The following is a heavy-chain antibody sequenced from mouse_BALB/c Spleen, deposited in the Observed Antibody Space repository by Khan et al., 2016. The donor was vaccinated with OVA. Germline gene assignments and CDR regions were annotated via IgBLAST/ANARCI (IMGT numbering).Heavy chain of an antibody. CDR3: ARLAYYYNSEGFAY. CDR1: GFTFSTYG. CDR2: ISSGGHYT. V-gene: IGHV5-6*01. D-gene: IGHD1-1*02. J-gene: IGHJ3*01. Sequence: EVELVESGGDLVKTGGSLKLSCAASGFTFSTYGMSWVRQTPDKRLEWVATISSGGHYTYYIDSVKGRFNISRDNAKYILYLQMTSLRSEDTAMYYCARLAYYYNSEGFAYWGQGTLVTVSA.